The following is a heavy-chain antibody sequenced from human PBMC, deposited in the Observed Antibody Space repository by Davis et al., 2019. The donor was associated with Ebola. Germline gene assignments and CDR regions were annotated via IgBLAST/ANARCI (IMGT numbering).Heavy chain of an antibody. Sequence: GESLKISCAASGFTLSNYNMNWVRQAPGKRLEWVSTIDDGSRNTHYADSVKGRFTISRDDSRSTVFLQMNALRAEDTALYSFTTRLVNHFDHWGQGILVTVSS. CDR1: GFTLSNYN. V-gene: IGHV3-23*01. CDR3: TTRLVNHFDH. J-gene: IGHJ4*02. D-gene: IGHD2/OR15-2a*01. CDR2: IDDGSRNT.